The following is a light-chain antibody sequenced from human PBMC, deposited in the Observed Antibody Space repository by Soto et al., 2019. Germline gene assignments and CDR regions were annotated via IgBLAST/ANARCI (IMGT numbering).Light chain of an antibody. CDR2: DAS. CDR3: QQRSNWPLT. CDR1: QSVSSY. J-gene: IGKJ4*01. Sequence: EIVLTQSPATLSLSPGERATLSCRASQSVSSYLAWYQQKPGQAPRLLIYDASNRATGIPARFSGSESGTDFALTISSLEPEDCAVYYCQQRSNWPLTFGGGTKGESK. V-gene: IGKV3-11*01.